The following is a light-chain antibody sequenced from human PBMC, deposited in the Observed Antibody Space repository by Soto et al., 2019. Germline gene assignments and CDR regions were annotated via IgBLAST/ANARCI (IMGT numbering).Light chain of an antibody. CDR1: QIISTY. Sequence: IQMTQSPSSLSASVGDRVTITCRASQIISTYLNWYQQRAGLAPKLLIYAASTLQSGVPSRFSGSGSGTDFTLTISCLQSEDFATYYCQQYYSYPRAFGQGTKVDIK. V-gene: IGKV1-8*01. CDR2: AAS. CDR3: QQYYSYPRA. J-gene: IGKJ1*01.